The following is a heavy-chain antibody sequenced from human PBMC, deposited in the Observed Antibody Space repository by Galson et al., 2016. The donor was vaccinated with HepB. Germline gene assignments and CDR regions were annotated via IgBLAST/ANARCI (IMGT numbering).Heavy chain of an antibody. CDR1: GGSISGSDYY. D-gene: IGHD6-19*01. CDR3: ATGIVVAGKMYYHYMDV. J-gene: IGHJ6*03. V-gene: IGHV4-39*02. Sequence: ETLSLTCNVSGGSISGSDYYWGWIRQAPGRGLERIGSFYYPGTTNYNPSLESRVAIYVPTSKNHLSLSLTSVTASDTAVYYCATGIVVAGKMYYHYMDVWGKGTSVTVSS. CDR2: FYYPGTT.